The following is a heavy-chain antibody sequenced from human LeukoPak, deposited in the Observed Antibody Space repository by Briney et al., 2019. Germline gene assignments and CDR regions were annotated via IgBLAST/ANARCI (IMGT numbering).Heavy chain of an antibody. CDR3: ARDHSSGWYYFDY. CDR1: GGSISTYY. J-gene: IGHJ4*02. CDR2: IYTSGST. D-gene: IGHD6-19*01. Sequence: SETLSLTCTVSGGSISTYYWNWIRQPAGKGLEWIGRIYTSGSTNYKPSLKGRVTMSVDTSKNQFSLKLSSVTAADTAVYYCARDHSSGWYYFDYWGQGTQVTVSS. V-gene: IGHV4-4*07.